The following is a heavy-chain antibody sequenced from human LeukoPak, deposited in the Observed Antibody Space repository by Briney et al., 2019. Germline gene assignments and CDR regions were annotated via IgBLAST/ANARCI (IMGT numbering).Heavy chain of an antibody. J-gene: IGHJ4*02. V-gene: IGHV1-69*13. Sequence: ASVKVSCKASGGTFSSYAISWVRQAPGQGLEWMGGIIPIFGTANYAQKFQGRVTITADESTSIAYMELSSLRSEDTAVYYCARNSDSGWYYFDYWGQGTLVTVSS. D-gene: IGHD6-19*01. CDR3: ARNSDSGWYYFDY. CDR1: GGTFSSYA. CDR2: IIPIFGTA.